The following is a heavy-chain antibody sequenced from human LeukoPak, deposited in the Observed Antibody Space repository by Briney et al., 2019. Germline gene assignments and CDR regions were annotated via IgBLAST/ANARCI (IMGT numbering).Heavy chain of an antibody. J-gene: IGHJ3*02. V-gene: IGHV1-69*04. CDR2: IIPILGIA. CDR3: ARDPINYYDSSGSDDAFDI. Sequence: GSSVKVSCKASGGTFSSYAISWVRQAPRQGLEWMGRIIPILGIANYAQKFQGRVTITADKSTSTAYMELSSLRSEDTAVYYCARDPINYYDSSGSDDAFDIWGQGTMVTVSS. CDR1: GGTFSSYA. D-gene: IGHD3-22*01.